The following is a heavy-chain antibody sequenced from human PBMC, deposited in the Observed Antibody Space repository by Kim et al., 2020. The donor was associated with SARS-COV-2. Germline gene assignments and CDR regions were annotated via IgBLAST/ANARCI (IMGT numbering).Heavy chain of an antibody. CDR1: GFTFSSYW. CDR2: INSDGSTT. Sequence: GGSLRLSCAASGFTFSSYWMHWVRQVPGEGLVWVSRINSDGSTTGYADSVKGRFTISRDNAKNTLYLQMNSLRADDTAVYYCARRTLSGSYYYFDHWGQGTLVTVSS. CDR3: ARRTLSGSYYYFDH. D-gene: IGHD1-26*01. J-gene: IGHJ4*02. V-gene: IGHV3-74*01.